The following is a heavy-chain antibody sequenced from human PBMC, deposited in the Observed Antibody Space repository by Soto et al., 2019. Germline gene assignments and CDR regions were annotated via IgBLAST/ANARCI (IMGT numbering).Heavy chain of an antibody. CDR1: GGTCSMYA. D-gene: IGHD5-12*01. Sequence: SVKVSCKASGGTCSMYAISCVLQSAGQGLEGMGGIIPIFGTANYAQKFQGRVTITADKSTSTAYMELSSLRSEDTAVYYCARDRRGYHFDYWGQGTQVTVSS. V-gene: IGHV1-69*06. CDR3: ARDRRGYHFDY. CDR2: IIPIFGTA. J-gene: IGHJ4*02.